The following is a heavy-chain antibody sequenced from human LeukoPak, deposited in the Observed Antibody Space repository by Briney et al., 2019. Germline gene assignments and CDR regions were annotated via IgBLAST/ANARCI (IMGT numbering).Heavy chain of an antibody. J-gene: IGHJ4*02. CDR3: ATPRGGATTPRFDY. CDR1: GFPFSSYS. Sequence: GGSLRLSCAASGFPFSSYSMNWARAVPGKGLEWVSSISSSSSYIYYADSVKGRFTISRDNAKNSLYLQMNSLRAEDTAVYYCATPRGGATTPRFDYWGQGTLVTVSS. V-gene: IGHV3-21*01. D-gene: IGHD1-26*01. CDR2: ISSSSSYI.